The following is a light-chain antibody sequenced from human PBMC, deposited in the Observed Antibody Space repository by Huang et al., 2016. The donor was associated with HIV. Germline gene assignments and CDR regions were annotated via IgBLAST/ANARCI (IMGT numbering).Light chain of an antibody. Sequence: EIVLTQSPATLSLSPGESATLSCRTGQSVNNDLAWYQHKPGQAPRLHIYAASNRATGMTARFSGSWSGTDFTLTISNLEPEDFAVYFGQQRTNRRPWT. V-gene: IGKV3-11*01. CDR1: QSVNND. CDR2: AAS. J-gene: IGKJ1*01. CDR3: QQRTNRRPWT.